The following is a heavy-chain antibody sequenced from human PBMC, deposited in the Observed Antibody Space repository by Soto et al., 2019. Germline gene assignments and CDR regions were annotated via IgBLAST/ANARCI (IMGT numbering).Heavy chain of an antibody. CDR1: GFTFSSYA. D-gene: IGHD7-27*01. V-gene: IGHV3-23*01. J-gene: IGHJ4*02. CDR3: ANYLGRGVHWGRYFDY. CDR2: ISGSGGST. Sequence: GGSLRLSCAASGFTFSSYAMSWVRQAPGKGLEWVSAISGSGGSTYYADSLQGRFTISRDNSKNTLYLQMKSLRAEDTAVYSCANYLGRGVHWGRYFDYWGQGTLVTVSS.